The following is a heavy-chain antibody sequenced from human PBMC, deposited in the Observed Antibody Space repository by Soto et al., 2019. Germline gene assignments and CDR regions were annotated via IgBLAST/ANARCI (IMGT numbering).Heavy chain of an antibody. V-gene: IGHV3-23*01. J-gene: IGHJ6*02. D-gene: IGHD3-9*01. CDR3: AKALRYFDWLFRPWNSMDV. CDR2: ISGSGDLT. CDR1: GFTSSNYA. Sequence: GSLRVSCSASGFTSSNYAMSWVRQAPGKGLEWVSTISGSGDLTYYADSVKGRFTISRDNSRNTLYLQMNSLRAEDTAVYYCAKALRYFDWLFRPWNSMDVWGQGTKVTVYS.